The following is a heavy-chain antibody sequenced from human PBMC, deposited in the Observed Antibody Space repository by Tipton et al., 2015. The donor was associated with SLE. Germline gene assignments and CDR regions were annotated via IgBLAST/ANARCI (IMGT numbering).Heavy chain of an antibody. CDR1: GFTFSSYE. Sequence: SLRLSCAVSGFTFSSYEMNWVRQAPGKGLEWVSYISSSGSTIYYADSVKGRFTISRDNAKNSLYLQMNSLRAEDTAVYYCAKDQEMAAFFDYWGQGTLVTVSS. CDR3: AKDQEMAAFFDY. V-gene: IGHV3-48*03. CDR2: ISSSGSTI. J-gene: IGHJ4*02. D-gene: IGHD5-24*01.